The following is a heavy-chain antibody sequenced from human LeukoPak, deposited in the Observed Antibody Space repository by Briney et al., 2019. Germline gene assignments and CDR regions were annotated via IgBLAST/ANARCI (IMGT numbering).Heavy chain of an antibody. J-gene: IGHJ5*02. CDR1: GGTFSSYA. D-gene: IGHD6-19*01. V-gene: IGHV1-69*04. CDR3: ATRTAPGYSSVGLDP. Sequence: ASVKVSCKASGGTFSSYAISWVRQAPGQGLEWMGRIIPILGIANYAQKFQGRVTITADKSTSTAYMELSSLRSEDTAVYYCATRTAPGYSSVGLDPWGQGTLVTVSS. CDR2: IIPILGIA.